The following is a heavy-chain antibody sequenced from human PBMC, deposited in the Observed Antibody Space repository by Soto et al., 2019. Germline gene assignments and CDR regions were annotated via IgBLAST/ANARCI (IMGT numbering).Heavy chain of an antibody. V-gene: IGHV4-31*03. CDR2: IYFYNGATS. D-gene: IGHD2-8*01. CDR1: CGSINSGGSQ. J-gene: IGHJ4*02. Sequence: SETLSLTLSVSCGSINSGGSQWSWVRRRPEKGLELIGVIYFYNGATSSTSYNPSLQSRVVISVDTSKNHVSLNLNSVTVADTAVYFCAWGTDAYKNGFWGLGTLVTVSS. CDR3: AWGTDAYKNGF.